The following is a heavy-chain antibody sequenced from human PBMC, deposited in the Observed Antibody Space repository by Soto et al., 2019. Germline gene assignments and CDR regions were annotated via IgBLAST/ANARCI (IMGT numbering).Heavy chain of an antibody. D-gene: IGHD5-12*01. CDR1: GYTFINYH. CDR3: AKSPRGEMATD. V-gene: IGHV1-18*01. Sequence: QVQLVQSGGEVKKPGASVTVSCKASGYTFINYHITWVRQAPGQGLEWMAWINTYNGMTDYAQRVQGGVTMTRDTSTSTAYMELRNLGSDDTAVYFCAKSPRGEMATDWGQGTLVTVSS. CDR2: INTYNGMT. J-gene: IGHJ4*02.